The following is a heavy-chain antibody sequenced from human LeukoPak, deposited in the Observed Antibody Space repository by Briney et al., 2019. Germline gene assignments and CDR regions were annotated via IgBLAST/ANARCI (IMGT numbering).Heavy chain of an antibody. Sequence: SETLSLTCSVSGGSISNYYWSWIRQSPVKGLEWIGFIYYSGSTNYNPSLKSRVTISVDTSKNQFSLKLSSVTAADTAVYYCARARRWNAAVEGWWFDPWGQGTLVTVSS. D-gene: IGHD1-1*01. CDR2: IYYSGST. CDR1: GGSISNYY. V-gene: IGHV4-59*01. CDR3: ARARRWNAAVEGWWFDP. J-gene: IGHJ5*02.